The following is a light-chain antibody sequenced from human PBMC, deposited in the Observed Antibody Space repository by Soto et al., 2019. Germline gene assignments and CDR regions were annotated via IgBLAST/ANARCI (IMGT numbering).Light chain of an antibody. CDR2: DDT. Sequence: QSVLTQPASVSGSPGQSITISCTGTRRDVGGFDSVSWFQQHPGKAPKLMIYDDTNRPSGVSNRFSGSKSGNTASLTISGLQAEDEADYYCNSYTTISPPSYVFGSGTKV. J-gene: IGLJ1*01. CDR1: RRDVGGFDS. CDR3: NSYTTISPPSYV. V-gene: IGLV2-14*01.